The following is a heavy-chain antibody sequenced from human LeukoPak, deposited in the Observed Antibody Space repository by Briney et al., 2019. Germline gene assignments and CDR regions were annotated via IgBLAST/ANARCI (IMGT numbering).Heavy chain of an antibody. J-gene: IGHJ6*02. D-gene: IGHD3-10*01. Sequence: PGGSLRLSCAASGFTFSSYAMSWVRQAPGKGLEWVSAISGSGGSTYYADSVKGRFTISRDNSKNTLYLQMNSLRAEDTAVYYCAKDWCHYGSGSYCYYYYGLDVWGQGTTVTVSS. CDR1: GFTFSSYA. CDR3: AKDWCHYGSGSYCYYYYGLDV. V-gene: IGHV3-23*01. CDR2: ISGSGGST.